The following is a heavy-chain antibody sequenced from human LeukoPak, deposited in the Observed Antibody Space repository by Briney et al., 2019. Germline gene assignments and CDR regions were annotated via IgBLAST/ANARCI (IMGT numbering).Heavy chain of an antibody. CDR3: AGAGRASGWYGGYGMDV. D-gene: IGHD6-19*01. V-gene: IGHV3-48*04. J-gene: IGHJ6*02. CDR2: ISSSSSTI. Sequence: SGGSLRLSCAASGFTFSSYWMSWVRQAPGKGLEWVSYISSSSSTIYYADSVKGRFTISRDNAKNSLYLQMNSLRAEDTAVYYCAGAGRASGWYGGYGMDVWGQGTTVTVSS. CDR1: GFTFSSYW.